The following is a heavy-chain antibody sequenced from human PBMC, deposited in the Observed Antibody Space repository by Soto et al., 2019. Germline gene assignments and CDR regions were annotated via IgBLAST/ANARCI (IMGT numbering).Heavy chain of an antibody. J-gene: IGHJ4*01. CDR3: TTESYINIILVRFYY. V-gene: IGHV3-15*07. D-gene: IGHD3-22*01. CDR2: IKSKTDGGTT. Sequence: GGSLRLSCAASGFTFSNAWINWVRQAPGKGMEWVGRIKSKTDGGTTDFATPVKGRFAISRDDSKNIVYMQMNSLKIEDTAVYYFTTESYINIILVRFYYWSQRTLVTVS. CDR1: GFTFSNAW.